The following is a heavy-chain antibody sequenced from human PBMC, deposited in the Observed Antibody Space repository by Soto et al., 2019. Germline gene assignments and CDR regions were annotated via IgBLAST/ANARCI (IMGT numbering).Heavy chain of an antibody. D-gene: IGHD2-15*01. V-gene: IGHV1-2*02. CDR2: INPKSGDT. Sequence: QGQLVQSGAEVKKPGASVKVSCAASGYTFIGFRLHWVRQAPGQGLEWMGWINPKSGDTSYAQKFLGRVTMTRDTSISTGYMELSGLNSDDTALYYCAKGLWTVGHCSGGSCYDGMDVWGQGTTVTVSS. CDR3: AKGLWTVGHCSGGSCYDGMDV. CDR1: GYTFIGFR. J-gene: IGHJ6*02.